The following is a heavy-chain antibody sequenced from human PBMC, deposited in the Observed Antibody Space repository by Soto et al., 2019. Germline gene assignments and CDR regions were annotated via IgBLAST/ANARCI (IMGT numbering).Heavy chain of an antibody. CDR2: ISGSGGST. CDR1: GFTFSSYA. J-gene: IGHJ4*02. V-gene: IGHV3-23*01. D-gene: IGHD3-10*01. CDR3: TTDSRSHCAPFFDY. Sequence: GGSLRLSCAASGFTFSSYAMSWVRQAPGKGLEWVSAISGSGGSTYYADSVKGRFTISRDNSKSTLYLQMNSLKTEDTAVYYCTTDSRSHCAPFFDYWGQGILVTVSS.